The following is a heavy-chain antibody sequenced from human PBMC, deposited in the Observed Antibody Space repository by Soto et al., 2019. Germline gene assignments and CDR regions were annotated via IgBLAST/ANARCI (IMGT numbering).Heavy chain of an antibody. CDR2: IYYSGST. Sequence: QLQLQESGPGLVKPSETLSLTCTVSGASISSSGYYWGWIRQPPGKGLEWIGSIYYSGSTYYNPSLKSRVTISVDTSKNQFSLKVSSVTAADTAVYYCARHKPNSSGWYYYGMDVWGQGTTVTVSS. CDR1: GASISSSGYY. D-gene: IGHD6-19*01. V-gene: IGHV4-39*01. CDR3: ARHKPNSSGWYYYGMDV. J-gene: IGHJ6*02.